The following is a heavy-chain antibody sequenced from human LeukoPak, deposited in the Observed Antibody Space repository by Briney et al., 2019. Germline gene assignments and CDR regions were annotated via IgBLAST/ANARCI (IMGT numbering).Heavy chain of an antibody. CDR3: ARGSDAMGPYYMDV. V-gene: IGHV4-31*03. Sequence: PSETLSLTCTVSGGSISSGGYYCSWIRQHPGKGLEWIGYIYYSGSTYYNPSLKSRVTISVDTSKNQFSLKLSSVTAADTAVYYRARGSDAMGPYYMDVWGTGTTVTVSS. CDR1: GGSISSGGYY. D-gene: IGHD5-24*01. J-gene: IGHJ6*03. CDR2: IYYSGST.